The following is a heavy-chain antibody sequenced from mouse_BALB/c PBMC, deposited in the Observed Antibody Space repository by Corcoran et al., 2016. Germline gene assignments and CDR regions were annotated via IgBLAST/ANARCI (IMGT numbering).Heavy chain of an antibody. J-gene: IGHJ4*01. CDR2: INPYNGGT. D-gene: IGHD1-1*01. CDR1: GYSFTGYT. CDR3: ERWGTVVATLYYAIDY. Sequence: EVQLQQSGPELVKPGASMKISCKASGYSFTGYTMNWVKQSHGKNLEWIGLINPYNGGTIYNQKFKGKATLTVDKSFSTAYMDILRQTSEDSAVYYCERWGTVVATLYYAIDYCGQGTSVTVSS. V-gene: IGHV1-18*01.